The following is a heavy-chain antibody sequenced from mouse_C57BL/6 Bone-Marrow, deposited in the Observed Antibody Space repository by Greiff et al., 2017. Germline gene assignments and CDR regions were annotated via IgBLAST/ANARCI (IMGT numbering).Heavy chain of an antibody. Sequence: EVQLQQSGGDLVKPGGSLKLSCAASGFTFSSYGMSWVRQTPDKRLEWVATISSGGSYTYYHDSVKGRFTISRDNAKNTLYLQMSSLKSEDTAMYYCARHETDFAYWGQGTLVTVSA. CDR3: ARHETDFAY. V-gene: IGHV5-6*01. J-gene: IGHJ3*01. CDR2: ISSGGSYT. CDR1: GFTFSSYG.